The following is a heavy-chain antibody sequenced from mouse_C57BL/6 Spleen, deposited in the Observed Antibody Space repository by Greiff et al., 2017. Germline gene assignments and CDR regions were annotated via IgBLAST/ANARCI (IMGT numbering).Heavy chain of an antibody. CDR2: INPNNGGT. V-gene: IGHV1-18*01. D-gene: IGHD2-3*01. Sequence: VQLQQSGPELVKPGASVKIPCKASGYTFTDYNMDWVKQSHGKSLEWIGDINPNNGGTIYNQKFKGKATLTVDKSSSTAYMELRSLTSEDTAVYCCARRWLLRGGAMDYWGQGTSVTVSS. J-gene: IGHJ4*01. CDR1: GYTFTDYN. CDR3: ARRWLLRGGAMDY.